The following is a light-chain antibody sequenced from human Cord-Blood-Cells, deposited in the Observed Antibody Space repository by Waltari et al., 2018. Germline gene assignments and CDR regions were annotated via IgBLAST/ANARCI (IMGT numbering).Light chain of an antibody. J-gene: IGKJ4*01. CDR1: QDISNY. CDR2: DAS. V-gene: IGKV1-33*01. Sequence: DIQMTQSPSSLSASVGDRVTITCQASQDISNYLNWYQQKPGKAPKLLIYDASNLETGVPSRFSGSASATDFIFTISRLQPEDIATYYCQQYDNLLTFGGGTKVEIK. CDR3: QQYDNLLT.